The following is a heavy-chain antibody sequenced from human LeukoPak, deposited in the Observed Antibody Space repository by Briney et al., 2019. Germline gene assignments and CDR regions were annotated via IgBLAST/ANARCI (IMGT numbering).Heavy chain of an antibody. Sequence: PGGSLRLSCVASGFTFDDYVIHWVRQPPGKGLEGVSLRSGYDGRTYYADAVKGRFSISRDKSKNSVYLQMNSLRSEDTALYYCAKVKIAAGRYYFDYWGQGTLVTVSS. V-gene: IGHV3-43*02. D-gene: IGHD6-13*01. J-gene: IGHJ4*02. CDR1: GFTFDDYV. CDR3: AKVKIAAGRYYFDY. CDR2: RSGYDGRT.